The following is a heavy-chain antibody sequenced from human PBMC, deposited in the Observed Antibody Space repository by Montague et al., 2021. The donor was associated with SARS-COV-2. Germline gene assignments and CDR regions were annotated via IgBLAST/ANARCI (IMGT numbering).Heavy chain of an antibody. V-gene: IGHV4-4*02. Sequence: SETLSLTCVVSDVSLSSSTWWSWFRQSPGKGLEWVGETYLSGFTHYNPSVKSRVTISLDDSRSQFSLRLTSVTAADTAVYFCARGGLGNRGFDYWGQGALVTVSS. D-gene: IGHD3/OR15-3a*01. CDR2: TYLSGFT. CDR1: DVSLSSSTW. CDR3: ARGGLGNRGFDY. J-gene: IGHJ4*02.